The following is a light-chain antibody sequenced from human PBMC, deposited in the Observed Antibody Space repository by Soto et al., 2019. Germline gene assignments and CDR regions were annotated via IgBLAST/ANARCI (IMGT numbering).Light chain of an antibody. J-gene: IGKJ4*01. V-gene: IGKV1-33*01. CDR2: DAS. CDR1: QDISNY. CDR3: QQYDSLPFT. Sequence: DIQMTQSPSSLSASVGDRVTITCQASQDISNYLKWYQQKPGKAPKLLIYDASNLETGVSSRVSGSGSGTDFTLTINSLQPEDIATYYCQQYDSLPFTFGGGAKVEIK.